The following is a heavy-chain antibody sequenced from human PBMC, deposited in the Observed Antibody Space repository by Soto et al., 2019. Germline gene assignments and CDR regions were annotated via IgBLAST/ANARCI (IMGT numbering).Heavy chain of an antibody. CDR1: GGTFSSFA. CDR2: VNPIFGAA. J-gene: IGHJ3*02. CDR3: ATDPASYYDSSGYYPGAFDT. V-gene: IGHV1-69*06. D-gene: IGHD3-22*01. Sequence: QVQLVQSGAEVKKPGSSVKVSCKASGGTFSSFAISWVRQAPGQGLEWMGGVNPIFGAANYAQKFQGRATITADKSTTTAYMELSSLRSEDTAVYYCATDPASYYDSSGYYPGAFDTWGQGTMVTVSS.